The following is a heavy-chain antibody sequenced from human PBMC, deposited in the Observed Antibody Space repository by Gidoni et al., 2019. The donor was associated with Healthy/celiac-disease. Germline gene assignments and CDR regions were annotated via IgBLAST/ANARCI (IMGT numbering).Heavy chain of an antibody. J-gene: IGHJ6*03. CDR2: IRGSGGSK. V-gene: IGHV3-23*01. CDR1: GFTFSSSA. D-gene: IGHD4-17*01. CDR3: AKDRSPYGRGAYYMDV. Sequence: EVQLLESGGELVQPGASLRLSCASSGFTFSSSAMSWVRQAPGNVLEWVSAIRGSGGSKYYADSVKGRFTISRDNSKNTRYLQMNSLRAEDTAVYYCAKDRSPYGRGAYYMDVWGKGTTVTVSS.